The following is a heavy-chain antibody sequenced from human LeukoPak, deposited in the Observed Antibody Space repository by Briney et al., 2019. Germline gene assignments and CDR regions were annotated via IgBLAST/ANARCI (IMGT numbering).Heavy chain of an antibody. V-gene: IGHV1-46*01. D-gene: IGHD1-1*01. Sequence: ASVKVSCKASGYTSTSYYMHWVRQAPGQGLEWMGIINPSGGSTSYAQKFQGRVTMTTDTSTSTVYMELSSLRSEDTAVYYCARDQGTTGTTVPYWGQGTLVTVSS. CDR2: INPSGGST. CDR1: GYTSTSYY. J-gene: IGHJ4*02. CDR3: ARDQGTTGTTVPY.